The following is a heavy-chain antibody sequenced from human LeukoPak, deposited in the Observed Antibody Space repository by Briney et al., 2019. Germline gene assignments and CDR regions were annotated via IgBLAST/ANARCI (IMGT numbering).Heavy chain of an antibody. Sequence: GRSLRLSCAASGFTFSSSWMHWVRQVPGTGPVGVSRISSDGTNTYYADSVKGRFSISRDNAKNTLYLQMNSLRAEDTAIYYCARVYYSYYMDVWSKGTTVTVSS. CDR2: ISSDGTNT. V-gene: IGHV3-74*01. CDR1: GFTFSSSW. D-gene: IGHD3-10*01. J-gene: IGHJ6*03. CDR3: ARVYYSYYMDV.